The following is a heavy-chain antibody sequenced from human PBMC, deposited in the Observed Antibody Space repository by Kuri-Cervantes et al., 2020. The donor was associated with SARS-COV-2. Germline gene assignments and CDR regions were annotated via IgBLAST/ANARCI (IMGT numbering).Heavy chain of an antibody. CDR2: IYTSGST. V-gene: IGHV4-61*02. Sequence: SCTVSGGSISSGSYYWSWIRQPAGKGLEWIGRIYTSGSTNYNPSLKSRVTISVDTSKNQFSLKLSSVTAADTAVYYCARGTSYYDFWSGYYTGNYGMDVWGKGTTVTVSS. J-gene: IGHJ6*04. CDR3: ARGTSYYDFWSGYYTGNYGMDV. CDR1: GGSISSGSYY. D-gene: IGHD3-3*01.